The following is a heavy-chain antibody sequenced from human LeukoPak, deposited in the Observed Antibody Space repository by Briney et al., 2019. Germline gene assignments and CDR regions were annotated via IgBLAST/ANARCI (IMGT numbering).Heavy chain of an antibody. CDR1: GGSISSSSYY. Sequence: PSETLSPTCTVSGGSISSSSYYWGWIRQPPGKGLEWIGSIYYSGSTYYNPSLKSRVTISVDTSKNQFSLKLSSVTAADTAVYYCARQVYGDYVRFDPWGQGTLVTVSS. CDR3: ARQVYGDYVRFDP. CDR2: IYYSGST. V-gene: IGHV4-39*01. J-gene: IGHJ5*02. D-gene: IGHD4-17*01.